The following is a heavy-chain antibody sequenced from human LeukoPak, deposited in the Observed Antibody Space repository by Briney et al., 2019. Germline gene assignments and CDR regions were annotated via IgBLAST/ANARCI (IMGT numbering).Heavy chain of an antibody. J-gene: IGHJ4*02. Sequence: ASVKVSCKDSGYTLPALSMHWVRQAPGKGLEWMGNFDPEDDEGFYAQKFQGRVTMTEDTSTDTAYMEMSSLRYEDTAVYYCATLSSSRYYFDYWGQGTLVTVSS. CDR1: GYTLPALS. D-gene: IGHD6-13*01. CDR2: FDPEDDEG. CDR3: ATLSSSRYYFDY. V-gene: IGHV1-24*01.